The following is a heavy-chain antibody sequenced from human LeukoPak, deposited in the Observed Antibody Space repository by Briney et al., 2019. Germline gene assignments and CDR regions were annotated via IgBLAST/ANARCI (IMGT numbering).Heavy chain of an antibody. J-gene: IGHJ6*02. D-gene: IGHD6-13*01. CDR1: GGSFSGYY. CDR3: ARAPRKRIAAAGTVYYSMDV. CDR2: INHSGST. Sequence: NTSETLSLTCAVYGGSFSGYYWRWIRQPPGKGLEWIGEINHSGSTNYNPSLKSRVTISVDTSKNQFSLKLSSVTAADTAVYYCARAPRKRIAAAGTVYYSMDVWGQGTTVTVSS. V-gene: IGHV4-34*01.